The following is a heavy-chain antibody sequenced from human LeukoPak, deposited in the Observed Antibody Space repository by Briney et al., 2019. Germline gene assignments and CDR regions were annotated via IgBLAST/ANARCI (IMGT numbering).Heavy chain of an antibody. J-gene: IGHJ3*02. CDR1: GGSISSSSYY. CDR2: IYYSGST. V-gene: IGHV4-39*01. Sequence: PSETLSLTCTVSGGSISSSSYYWGWIRQPPGKGLEWIGSIYYSGSTYYNPSLKSRVTISVDTSKNQFSLKLTSVTAADTAVYYCARVRSAFDIWGQGTMVTVFS. D-gene: IGHD3-3*01. CDR3: ARVRSAFDI.